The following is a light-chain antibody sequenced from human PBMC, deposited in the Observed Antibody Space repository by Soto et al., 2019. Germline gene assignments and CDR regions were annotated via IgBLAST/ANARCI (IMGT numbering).Light chain of an antibody. V-gene: IGLV1-40*01. J-gene: IGLJ3*02. CDR1: SSNIGAGYD. CDR2: GNS. CDR3: HSYDSSLNGGV. Sequence: QPVLTQPPSVSGAPGQRVTISCTGSSSNIGAGYDVHWYQQLPGTAPKLLIYGNSHRPSGVPDRFSGSRSGTSASLAITGLQAEDEADYYCHSYDSSLNGGVFGGGTKLTVL.